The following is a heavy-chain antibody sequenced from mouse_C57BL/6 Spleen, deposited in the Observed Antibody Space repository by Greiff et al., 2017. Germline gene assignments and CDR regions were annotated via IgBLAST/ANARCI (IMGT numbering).Heavy chain of an antibody. V-gene: IGHV3-6*01. J-gene: IGHJ1*03. CDR1: GYSITSGYY. Sequence: EVKLQESGPGLVKPSQSLSLTCSVTGYSITSGYYWNWIRQFPGNKLEWMGYISYDGSNNYNPSLKNRISITRDTSKNQFFLKLNSVTTEDTATYYGARDRGYYGSSYGYFDVWGTGTTVTVSS. CDR3: ARDRGYYGSSYGYFDV. D-gene: IGHD1-1*01. CDR2: ISYDGSN.